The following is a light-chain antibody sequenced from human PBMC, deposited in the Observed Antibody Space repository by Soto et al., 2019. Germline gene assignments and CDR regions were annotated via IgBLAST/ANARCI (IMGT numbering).Light chain of an antibody. CDR3: QQYGSSIQ. J-gene: IGKJ4*01. CDR1: QSVKTF. V-gene: IGKV3-20*01. Sequence: EIVMTQSPATLSVSPGERATLSCRASQSVKTFLLWYQHRPGQAPRVLIYDASHRATGIPDRFTGSGSGTEFTLTISRLEPEDFALYYCQQYGSSIQFGGGTKVDIK. CDR2: DAS.